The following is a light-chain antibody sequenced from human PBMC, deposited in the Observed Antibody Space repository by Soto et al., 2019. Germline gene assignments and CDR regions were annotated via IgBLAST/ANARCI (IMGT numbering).Light chain of an antibody. J-gene: IGKJ1*01. CDR3: QQYGSSPTT. V-gene: IGKV3-20*01. CDR2: GAS. CDR1: QSVFNNH. Sequence: EIVLTQSPGTLSLSPGERATLSCRASQSVFNNHIGWYQQKPGQAPRRLIFGASFRATGIPDRFSGSGSGTDLTLTISRLEPEDLAVSYCQQYGSSPTTFGQGTKVDI.